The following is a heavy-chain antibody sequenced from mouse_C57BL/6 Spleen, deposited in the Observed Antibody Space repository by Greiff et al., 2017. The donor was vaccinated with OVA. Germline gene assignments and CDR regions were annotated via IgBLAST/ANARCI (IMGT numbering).Heavy chain of an antibody. D-gene: IGHD3-2*02. J-gene: IGHJ3*01. CDR3: ARQDSSGSWFAD. CDR2: IHPHSGST. V-gene: IGHV1-64*01. CDR1: GYTFTTYW. Sequence: HVQLQQPGAELVKPGASVKLSCKASGYTFTTYWMPWVKQTPGQGLEWIGMIHPHSGSTNYNEKFKSKATLTVDNSSSTAYMQLSSLTSEDSEVYDCARQDSSGSWFADWGQGTLVTVSA.